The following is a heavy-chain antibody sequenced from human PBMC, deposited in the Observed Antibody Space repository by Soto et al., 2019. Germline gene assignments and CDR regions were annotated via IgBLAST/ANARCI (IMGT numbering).Heavy chain of an antibody. CDR1: GFTFSSYV. Sequence: GESLKISCAASGFTFSSYVMSWVRQAPGKGLEWVSAISGSGGSTYDADSVKGRFTISRDNSKNTLYLQMNSLRAEDTAVYYCAKVQYSSGWGYYYGMDVWGQGTTVTVSS. CDR3: AKVQYSSGWGYYYGMDV. D-gene: IGHD6-19*01. V-gene: IGHV3-23*01. J-gene: IGHJ6*02. CDR2: ISGSGGST.